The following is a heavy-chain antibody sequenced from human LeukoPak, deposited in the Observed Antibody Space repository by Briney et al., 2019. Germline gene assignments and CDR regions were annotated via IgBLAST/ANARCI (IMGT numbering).Heavy chain of an antibody. CDR3: TRDPPAVRTNTYA. CDR2: INEGGSEK. Sequence: PGGSLRLSCAASGFTFSSYWMSWVRQAPGKGLQWVANINEGGSEKYYVDSVKGRFTIPRDNAKNSLYLQMNSLRAEDTAVYYCTRDPPAVRTNTYAWGQGTLVTVSS. J-gene: IGHJ5*02. CDR1: GFTFSSYW. D-gene: IGHD4/OR15-4a*01. V-gene: IGHV3-7*01.